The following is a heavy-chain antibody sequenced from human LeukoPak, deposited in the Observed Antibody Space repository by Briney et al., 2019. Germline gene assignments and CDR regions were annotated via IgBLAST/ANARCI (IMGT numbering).Heavy chain of an antibody. CDR2: IKQDGSEK. D-gene: IGHD3-3*01. CDR3: ARAEWSNWYFDL. CDR1: GFTFSTYW. V-gene: IGHV3-7*03. J-gene: IGHJ2*01. Sequence: GGSLRLSCAASGFTFSTYWMNWVRQAPGKGLEWVANIKQDGSEKYYVDSVKGRFTLSKDSAKNSLYLQMNSLRAEDTAVYYCARAEWSNWYFDLWGRGTLVTVSS.